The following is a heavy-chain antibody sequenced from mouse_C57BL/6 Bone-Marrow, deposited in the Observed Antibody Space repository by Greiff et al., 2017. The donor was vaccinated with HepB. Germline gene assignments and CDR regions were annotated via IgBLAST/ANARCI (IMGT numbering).Heavy chain of an antibody. CDR3: ARRGWLPTLDY. CDR1: GYAFSSSW. D-gene: IGHD2-3*01. V-gene: IGHV1-82*01. J-gene: IGHJ2*01. Sequence: VQLQQSGPELVKPGASVKISCKASGYAFSSSWMNWVKQRPGKGLEWIGRIYPGDGDTNYNGKFKGKATLTADKSSSTAYMQLSSLTSEDSAVYFCARRGWLPTLDYWGQGTTLTVSS. CDR2: IYPGDGDT.